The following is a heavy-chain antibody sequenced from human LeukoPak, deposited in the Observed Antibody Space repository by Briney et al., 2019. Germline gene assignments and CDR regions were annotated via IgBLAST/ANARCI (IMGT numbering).Heavy chain of an antibody. CDR3: AKDIHYYGSGRTDAFDI. CDR1: GFTFDDYA. Sequence: GGSLRLSCAASGFTFDDYAMHWVRQAPGKGLEWVSLISWDGGSTYYADSVKGRFTISGDNSKNSLYLQMNSLRAEDTALYYCAKDIHYYGSGRTDAFDIWGQGTMVTVSS. J-gene: IGHJ3*02. V-gene: IGHV3-43D*03. CDR2: ISWDGGST. D-gene: IGHD3-10*01.